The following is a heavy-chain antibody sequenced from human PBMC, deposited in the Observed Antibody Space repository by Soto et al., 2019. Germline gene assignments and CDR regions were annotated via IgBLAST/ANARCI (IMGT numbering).Heavy chain of an antibody. J-gene: IGHJ3*02. CDR1: GGSISSYY. CDR2: IYYSGST. D-gene: IGHD3-16*01. V-gene: IGHV4-59*01. Sequence: QVQLQESGPGLVKPSETLSLSCSVSGGSISSYYWSWIRQPPGKGLEWIAYIYYSGSTSYNPSLKSRVXISXXXXXXXXXXXXXXXXXXXXXXXXXAXXYDXXXXXXGGYGFDIWGQGTMVTVSS. CDR3: AXXYDXXXXXXGGYGFDI.